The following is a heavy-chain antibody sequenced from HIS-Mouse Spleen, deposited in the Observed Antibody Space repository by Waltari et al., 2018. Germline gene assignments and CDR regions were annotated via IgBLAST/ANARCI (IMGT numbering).Heavy chain of an antibody. CDR3: ARVGADY. J-gene: IGHJ4*02. D-gene: IGHD1-26*01. CDR2: IYHSGST. CDR1: GYAISSGYY. Sequence: QVQLQESGPGLVKPSETLSLTCTVPGYAISSGYYWGWIRQPPGKGLEWIGSIYHSGSTYYNPSLKSLVTISVDTSKNQFSLKLSSVTAADTAVYYCARVGADYWGQGTLVTVSS. V-gene: IGHV4-38-2*02.